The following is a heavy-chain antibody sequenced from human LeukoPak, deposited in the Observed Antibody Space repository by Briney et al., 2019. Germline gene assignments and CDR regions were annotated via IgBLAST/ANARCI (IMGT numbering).Heavy chain of an antibody. CDR2: IYYSGST. V-gene: IGHV4-59*01. CDR1: GGSFSSYY. D-gene: IGHD4-17*01. Sequence: PSETLSLTCTVSGGSFSSYYWSWIRQPPGKGLEWIGYIYYSGSTNYNPSLKSRVTISVDTSKNQFSLKLSSVTAADTAVYYCASHDYGDYDAFDIWGQGTMVTVSS. J-gene: IGHJ3*02. CDR3: ASHDYGDYDAFDI.